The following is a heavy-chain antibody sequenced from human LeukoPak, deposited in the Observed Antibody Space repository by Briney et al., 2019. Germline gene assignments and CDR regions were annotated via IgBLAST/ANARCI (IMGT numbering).Heavy chain of an antibody. CDR1: GGSISSSSYY. Sequence: PSETLSLTCTVSGGSISSSSYYWGWIRQPPGKGLEWIGSIYYSGSTYYNPSLKSRVTISVDTSKNQFSLKLSSVTAADTAVYYCARGQRERWLQSVLAALNWFDPWGQGTLVTVSS. J-gene: IGHJ5*02. CDR2: IYYSGST. V-gene: IGHV4-39*01. CDR3: ARGQRERWLQSVLAALNWFDP. D-gene: IGHD5-24*01.